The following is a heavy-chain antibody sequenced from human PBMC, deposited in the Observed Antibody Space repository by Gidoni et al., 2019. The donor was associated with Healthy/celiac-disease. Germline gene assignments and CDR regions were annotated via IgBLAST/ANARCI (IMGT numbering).Heavy chain of an antibody. V-gene: IGHV4-39*01. Sequence: QLQLQESGPGLVKPSETLSLTCPVSGGSISSSSYYWGWIRQPPGKGLEWIGSIYYSGSTYYNPSLKSRVTISVDTSKNQFSLKLSSVTAADTAVYYCARQLVSWFDPWGQGTLVTVSS. CDR2: IYYSGST. J-gene: IGHJ5*02. CDR3: ARQLVSWFDP. CDR1: GGSISSSSYY.